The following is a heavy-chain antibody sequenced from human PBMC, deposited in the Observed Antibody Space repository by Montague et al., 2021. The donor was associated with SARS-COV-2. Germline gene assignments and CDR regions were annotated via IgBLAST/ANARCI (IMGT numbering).Heavy chain of an antibody. J-gene: IGHJ4*02. V-gene: IGHV4-39*01. Sequence: SETLSLTCTVSGGSISSSAYYWGWIRQPPGKGLEWIGSISYAGRTYYNPSLRSRVSFSMDTSKNHFSLSLNSVTAADTAVYFCARHLPASCSSNKCYSYDFDYWGQGALVTVSS. D-gene: IGHD2-2*01. CDR3: ARHLPASCSSNKCYSYDFDY. CDR1: GGSISSSAYY. CDR2: ISYAGRT.